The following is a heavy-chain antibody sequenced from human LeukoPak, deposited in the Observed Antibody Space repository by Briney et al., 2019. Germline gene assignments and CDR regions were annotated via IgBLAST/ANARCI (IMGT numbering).Heavy chain of an antibody. CDR1: GLTFSSNA. CDR3: ATLYHDHGAY. V-gene: IGHV3-23*01. CDR2: ISGSGGT. Sequence: SGGSLRLSCAASGLTFSSNAMSWVRQTPGMGLEWVSAISGSGGTYCADSVKGRFTISRDFSKNTLYLQMNSVRAEDTALYYCATLYHDHGAYWGQGTLVTVSS. J-gene: IGHJ4*02. D-gene: IGHD4-17*01.